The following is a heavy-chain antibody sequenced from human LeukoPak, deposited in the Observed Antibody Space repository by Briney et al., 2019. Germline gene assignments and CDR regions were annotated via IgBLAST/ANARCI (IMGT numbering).Heavy chain of an antibody. CDR3: ARDDAYCGGDCPKFDY. Sequence: PGGSLRLSCAASGFTFSDYYMSWIRQAPGKGLEWLAVMWYDGSNRYHADSVKGRFTISRDNAKNTLYLQMNSLRAEDTAVYYCARDDAYCGGDCPKFDYWGQGTLVTVSS. V-gene: IGHV3-33*08. CDR2: MWYDGSNR. J-gene: IGHJ4*02. CDR1: GFTFSDYY. D-gene: IGHD2-21*02.